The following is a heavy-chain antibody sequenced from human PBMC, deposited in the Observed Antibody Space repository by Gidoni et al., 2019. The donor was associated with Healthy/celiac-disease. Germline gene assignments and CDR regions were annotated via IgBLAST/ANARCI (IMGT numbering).Heavy chain of an antibody. CDR2: ISAYNGNT. J-gene: IGHJ4*02. D-gene: IGHD3-9*01. V-gene: IGHV1-18*01. CDR3: ARCLFNYDILTGNFDY. CDR1: GYPFTSYG. Sequence: QVQLVQSGAEVKKPGASVKVSCKASGYPFTSYGISWVRQAPGQGLEWMGWISAYNGNTNYAQKLQGRVTMTTDTSTSTAYMELRSLRSDDTAVYYCARCLFNYDILTGNFDYWGQGTLVTVSS.